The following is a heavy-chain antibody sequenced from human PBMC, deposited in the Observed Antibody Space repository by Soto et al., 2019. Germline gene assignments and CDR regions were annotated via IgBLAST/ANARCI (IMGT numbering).Heavy chain of an antibody. D-gene: IGHD6-13*01. V-gene: IGHV1-18*01. Sequence: QVQLVQSGAEVKKPGASMKVSCKASGFTFTSYGIGWVRQARGQGLEWMGWVSAYNGNTHYAQKLQGRVTMTTDTYTTIAYMELTSLRSDDTAVYYCSRGGSSWQPHEDYWGQGTLVTVSS. CDR3: SRGGSSWQPHEDY. CDR1: GFTFTSYG. CDR2: VSAYNGNT. J-gene: IGHJ4*02.